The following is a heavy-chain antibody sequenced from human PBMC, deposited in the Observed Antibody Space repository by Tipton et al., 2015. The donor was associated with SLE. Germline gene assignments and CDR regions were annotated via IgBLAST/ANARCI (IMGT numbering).Heavy chain of an antibody. D-gene: IGHD3-10*01. V-gene: IGHV4-59*12. J-gene: IGHJ6*02. CDR1: GASFRSFH. Sequence: TLSLTCNVSGASFRSFHWTWIRQPPGKGLEWIGYIHSSGSTNYNSSLESRVTISIDTSRNQFSLKLSSVTAADTAVYYCARRTTMVQGVINYYYGMDVWGQGTTVTVSS. CDR2: IHSSGST. CDR3: ARRTTMVQGVINYYYGMDV.